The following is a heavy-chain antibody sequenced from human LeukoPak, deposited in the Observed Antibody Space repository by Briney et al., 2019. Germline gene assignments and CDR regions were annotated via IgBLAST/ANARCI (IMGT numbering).Heavy chain of an antibody. Sequence: GESLKISCKGSGYNFTSYWISWVRQMPGKGLEWMGRIDPSDSYTNYSPSFQGHVTISADKSISTAYLQWSSLKASDTAMYYCGRRGAGGELALGYWGQGTLVTVSS. CDR2: IDPSDSYT. CDR1: GYNFTSYW. V-gene: IGHV5-10-1*01. CDR3: GRRGAGGELALGY. D-gene: IGHD6-13*01. J-gene: IGHJ4*02.